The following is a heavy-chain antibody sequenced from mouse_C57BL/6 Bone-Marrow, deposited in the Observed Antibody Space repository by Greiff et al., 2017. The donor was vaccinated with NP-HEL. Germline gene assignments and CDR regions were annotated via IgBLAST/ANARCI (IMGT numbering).Heavy chain of an antibody. CDR2: ITPRNGGT. J-gene: IGHJ1*03. V-gene: IGHV1-53*01. CDR1: GYTFTSYW. Sequence: QVQLQQPGTELVKPGASVKLSCTASGYTFTSYWMHWVKQRPGQGLEWIGHITPRNGGTKYNEKFKSKATLTVDKSSSTAYMQLSSLTSEDSAVYYCARDYYGNCYWYFDVWGTGTTVTVSS. CDR3: ARDYYGNCYWYFDV. D-gene: IGHD1-1*01.